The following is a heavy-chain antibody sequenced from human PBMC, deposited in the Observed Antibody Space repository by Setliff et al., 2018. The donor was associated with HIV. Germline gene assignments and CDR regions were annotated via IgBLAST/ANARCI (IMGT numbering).Heavy chain of an antibody. CDR2: IYYSGST. Sequence: SETLSLTCTVSGGSVGSGSYYWSWVRQPPGKGLEWIGYIYYSGSTKYNPSLTSRVTISVDTSKNSLFLQMNSLKTEDTAVYYCTRNQGSSFGHGFDYWGRGTLVTVSS. V-gene: IGHV4-61*01. J-gene: IGHJ4*02. D-gene: IGHD3-3*01. CDR3: TRNQGSSFGHGFDY. CDR1: GGSVGSGSYY.